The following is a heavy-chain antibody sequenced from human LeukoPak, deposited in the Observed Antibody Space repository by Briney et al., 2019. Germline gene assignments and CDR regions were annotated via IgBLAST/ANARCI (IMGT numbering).Heavy chain of an antibody. D-gene: IGHD5-24*01. CDR1: GFTFSSYG. Sequence: PGGTLRLSCAASGFTFSSYGMSWVRQAPGKGLEWVSAISGSGGSTYYADSVKGRFTISRDNSKNTLYLQMNSLRAEDTAVYYCAKGRWLQLDYFDYWGQGTLVTVSS. V-gene: IGHV3-23*01. J-gene: IGHJ4*02. CDR3: AKGRWLQLDYFDY. CDR2: ISGSGGST.